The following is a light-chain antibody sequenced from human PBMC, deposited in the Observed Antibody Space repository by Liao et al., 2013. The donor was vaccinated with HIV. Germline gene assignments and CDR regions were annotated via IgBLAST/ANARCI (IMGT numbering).Light chain of an antibody. CDR3: QSADSSDIYWV. CDR2: KDS. CDR1: VLAKKY. J-gene: IGLJ3*02. V-gene: IGLV3-27*01. Sequence: SYELTQPSSVSVSPGQTARITCSGDVLAKKYARWFQQKPGQAPVLVIYKDSERPSGIPERFSGSSSGTTVTLTISGVQAEDEADYYCQSADSSDIYWVFGGGTKLTVL.